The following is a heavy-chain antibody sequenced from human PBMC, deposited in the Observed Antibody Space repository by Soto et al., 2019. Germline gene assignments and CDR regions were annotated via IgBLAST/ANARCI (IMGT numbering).Heavy chain of an antibody. CDR3: ARGVTTVTTFDY. CDR1: GGSISSGGYS. D-gene: IGHD4-17*01. J-gene: IGHJ4*02. Sequence: QLQLQESGSGLVKPSQTLSLTCAVSGGSISSGGYSCNWIRQPPGKGLEWIGYIDHSGSTYYNPSLNSRVTISVDRSKNQFSLKLSSVTAADTAVYYCARGVTTVTTFDYWGQGTLVTVSS. CDR2: IDHSGST. V-gene: IGHV4-30-2*01.